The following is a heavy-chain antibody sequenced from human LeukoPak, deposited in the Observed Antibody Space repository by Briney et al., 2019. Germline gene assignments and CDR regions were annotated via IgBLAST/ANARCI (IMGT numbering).Heavy chain of an antibody. CDR2: ISAYSGNT. CDR3: ARPIAAPATHYFDY. D-gene: IGHD6-13*01. Sequence: RASVTVSCKASGDTFSSHGISWVRQAPGQGLEWMGWISAYSGNTNYAQKFQGRVTMTTDTSTSTAYMDLRSLGSDDTAVYYCARPIAAPATHYFDYWGQGTLVTVSS. V-gene: IGHV1-18*01. J-gene: IGHJ4*02. CDR1: GDTFSSHG.